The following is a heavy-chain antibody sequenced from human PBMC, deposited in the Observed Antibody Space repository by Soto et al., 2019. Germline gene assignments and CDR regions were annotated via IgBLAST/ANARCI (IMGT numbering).Heavy chain of an antibody. CDR1: GYTFTSYG. V-gene: IGHV1-18*01. CDR2: ISGYNGKT. CDR3: ARGRYCTNGVCYSSAEYFQH. Sequence: GASVKVSCKASGYTFTSYGISWVRQAPGQGLEWMGWISGYNGKTNYAQKVQDRVTMTRNTSISTAYMELSSLRSEDTAVYYCARGRYCTNGVCYSSAEYFQHWGQGTLVTVSS. D-gene: IGHD2-8*01. J-gene: IGHJ1*01.